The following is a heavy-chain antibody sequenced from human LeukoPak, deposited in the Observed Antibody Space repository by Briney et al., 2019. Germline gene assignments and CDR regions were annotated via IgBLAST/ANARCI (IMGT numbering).Heavy chain of an antibody. Sequence: SETLSLXCTVSGGSISSYYWSWIRQPPGKGLEWIGYIYYSGSTNYNPSLKSRVTISVDTSKNRFSLKLSSVTAADTAVYYCARASGDYVWGSYTSFDYWGQGTLVTVSS. V-gene: IGHV4-59*01. CDR1: GGSISSYY. D-gene: IGHD3-16*01. CDR2: IYYSGST. CDR3: ARASGDYVWGSYTSFDY. J-gene: IGHJ4*02.